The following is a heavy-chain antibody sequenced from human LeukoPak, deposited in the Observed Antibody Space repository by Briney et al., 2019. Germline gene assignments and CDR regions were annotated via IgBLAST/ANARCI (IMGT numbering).Heavy chain of an antibody. Sequence: ASVKVSCKASGYTFTSYYMHWVRQAPGQGLEWMGIINPSGGSTSYAQKFQGRVTMTRDMSTGTVYMELSSLRSEDTAVYYCARDPIVVVPAALEGDAFDIWGQGTMVTVSS. V-gene: IGHV1-46*01. CDR3: ARDPIVVVPAALEGDAFDI. CDR2: INPSGGST. CDR1: GYTFTSYY. J-gene: IGHJ3*02. D-gene: IGHD2-2*01.